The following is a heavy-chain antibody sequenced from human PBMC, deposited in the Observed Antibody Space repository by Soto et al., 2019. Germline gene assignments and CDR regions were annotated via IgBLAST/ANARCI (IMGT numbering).Heavy chain of an antibody. Sequence: KPSETLSLTCTVSGGSISSSSYYWGCIRQPPGKGLEWIGSIYYSGTTYYNPSLKSRVTISVDTSKDQFSLKLSSVTAADTAVYYCARHRGYYDILTGYYTELNFDYWGQGTLVTVSS. CDR2: IYYSGTT. J-gene: IGHJ4*02. CDR1: GGSISSSSYY. D-gene: IGHD3-9*01. V-gene: IGHV4-39*01. CDR3: ARHRGYYDILTGYYTELNFDY.